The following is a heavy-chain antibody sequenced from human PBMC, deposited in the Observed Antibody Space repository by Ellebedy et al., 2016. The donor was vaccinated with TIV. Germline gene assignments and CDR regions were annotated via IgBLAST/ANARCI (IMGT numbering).Heavy chain of an antibody. CDR3: ARLRQSRDRSHWYFDL. CDR2: SFMGGST. J-gene: IGHJ2*01. D-gene: IGHD1-14*01. CDR1: GGSFSSSY. Sequence: SETLSLXCTVSGGSFSSSYWSWIRQAAGKGLEWIGRSFMGGSTTYNPSLKHRVTMSADASTTQLSLSLSSVTAADTAVYFCARLRQSRDRSHWYFDLWGRGTLVTVSS. V-gene: IGHV4-4*07.